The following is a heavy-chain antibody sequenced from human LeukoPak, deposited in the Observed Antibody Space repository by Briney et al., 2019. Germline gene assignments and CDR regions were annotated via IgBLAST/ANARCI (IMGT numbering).Heavy chain of an antibody. CDR1: GGSFSGYY. V-gene: IGHV4-34*01. J-gene: IGHJ4*02. CDR3: AMTRVFGYSYVDY. CDR2: INHSGST. D-gene: IGHD5-18*01. Sequence: SETLSLTCAVYGGSFSGYYWSWIRQPPGKGLEWIGEINHSGSTNYNPSLKSRVTISADTSKNQFSLKLSSVTAADTAVYYCAMTRVFGYSYVDYWGQGTLVTVSS.